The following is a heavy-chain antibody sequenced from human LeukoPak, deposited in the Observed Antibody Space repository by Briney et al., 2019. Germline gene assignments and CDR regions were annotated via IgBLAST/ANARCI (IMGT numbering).Heavy chain of an antibody. Sequence: ASVKVSCKASGYTFTGYYMHWVRRAPGQGLEWMGWMNPNSGGTNYAQKFQGRVTMTTDTSTGTAYMELRSLRYNDTAVYYCARVSIYGLGDAQLADPWGQGTLVTVSS. V-gene: IGHV1-2*02. CDR3: ARVSIYGLGDAQLADP. CDR2: MNPNSGGT. CDR1: GYTFTGYY. D-gene: IGHD3-10*01. J-gene: IGHJ5*02.